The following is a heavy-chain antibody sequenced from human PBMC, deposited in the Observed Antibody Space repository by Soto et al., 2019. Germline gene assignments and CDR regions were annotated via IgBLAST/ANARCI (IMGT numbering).Heavy chain of an antibody. CDR3: ARELYCSSTSCYNWFDP. V-gene: IGHV1-69*13. CDR1: GGTFSSYA. CDR2: IIPIFGTA. D-gene: IGHD2-2*01. J-gene: IGHJ5*02. Sequence: SVKVSCKASGGTFSSYAISWVRQAPGQGLEWMGGIIPIFGTANYAQRFQGRVTITADESTSTAYMELSSLRSEDTAVYYCARELYCSSTSCYNWFDPWGQGTLVTVSS.